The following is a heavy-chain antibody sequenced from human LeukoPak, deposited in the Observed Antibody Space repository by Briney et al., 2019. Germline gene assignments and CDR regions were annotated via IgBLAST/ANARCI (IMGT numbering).Heavy chain of an antibody. CDR1: GFTFSSYA. J-gene: IGHJ4*02. CDR3: ARRAGEYSHPYDY. Sequence: GGSLRLSCAASGFTFSSYAMHWVRQAPGKGLEWVSFIYSGGNTHYSDSVKGGFTISRDNSKNTLYLQMDSLRVEDTAVYYCARRAGEYSHPYDYWGQGTLVTVSS. D-gene: IGHD4-17*01. CDR2: IYSGGNT. V-gene: IGHV3-66*04.